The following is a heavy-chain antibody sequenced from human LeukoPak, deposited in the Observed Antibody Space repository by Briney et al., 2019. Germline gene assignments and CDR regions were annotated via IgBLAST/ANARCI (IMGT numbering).Heavy chain of an antibody. Sequence: ASVKVSCKASGYTFANFGITWVRQAPGQGLEWMGWISVYNGNTNYAQNLQGRVTLTTDTSTSTAYMELRSLRSDDTALYYCARTCSSSSCYMVHWGQGPLVTVSS. CDR1: GYTFANFG. V-gene: IGHV1-18*01. CDR2: ISVYNGNT. J-gene: IGHJ4*02. D-gene: IGHD2-2*02. CDR3: ARTCSSSSCYMVH.